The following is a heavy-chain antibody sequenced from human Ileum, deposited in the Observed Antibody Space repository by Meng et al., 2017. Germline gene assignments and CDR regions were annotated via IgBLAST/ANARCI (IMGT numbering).Heavy chain of an antibody. CDR2: IQDTGST. J-gene: IGHJ4*02. Sequence: QVQLQESGPGLVKVSQTLSLTCTVPGGSIGSAAYYWTWIRQHPAKGLEWIGYIQDTGSTSYNPSLESRTSTSIDTSNNQFSLKVTSVTAADTAVYYCARGVSAAGLFDNWGPGTLVTVSS. V-gene: IGHV4-31*03. CDR3: ARGVSAAGLFDN. D-gene: IGHD2-2*01. CDR1: GGSIGSAAYY.